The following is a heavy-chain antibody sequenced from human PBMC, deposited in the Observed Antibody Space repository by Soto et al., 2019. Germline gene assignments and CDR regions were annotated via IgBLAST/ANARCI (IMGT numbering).Heavy chain of an antibody. Sequence: GESLKISCKASGYTFSNYWIGWVRQMPGKGLEWMGIIYPGDSDTRFSPSFQGLVTISADKSVSTAYLQWSSLKASDTAMYFCARQVLAADCDATTCYGRGLDYWGQGTLVTVSS. D-gene: IGHD2-2*01. V-gene: IGHV5-51*01. CDR2: IYPGDSDT. CDR1: GYTFSNYW. J-gene: IGHJ4*02. CDR3: ARQVLAADCDATTCYGRGLDY.